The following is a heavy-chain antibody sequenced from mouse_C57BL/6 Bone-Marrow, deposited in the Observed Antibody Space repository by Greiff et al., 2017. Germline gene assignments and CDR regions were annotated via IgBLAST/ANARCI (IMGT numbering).Heavy chain of an antibody. V-gene: IGHV1-81*01. Sequence: QVQLQQSGAELARPGASVKLSCKASGYTFTSYGISWVKQRTGQGLEWIGEIYPRSGNTSYNEKFKGKATLTADKSSSTAYMELRSLTSEDSAVYFCARSGGNYAAYWGQGTLVTVSA. J-gene: IGHJ3*01. CDR1: GYTFTSYG. D-gene: IGHD2-1*01. CDR3: ARSGGNYAAY. CDR2: IYPRSGNT.